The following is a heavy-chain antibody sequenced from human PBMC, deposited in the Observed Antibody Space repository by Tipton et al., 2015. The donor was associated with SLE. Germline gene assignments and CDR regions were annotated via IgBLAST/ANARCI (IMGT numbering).Heavy chain of an antibody. CDR1: GFTFTNYW. Sequence: GSLRLSCAASGFTFTNYWMGWVRQAPGKGLEWVSVTYSGGPTYYADSVKGRFTISRDNSKNTVYLQLSSLRAGDTATYYCVKDGPRYWNYDYYFDLWGRGTLVTVSS. D-gene: IGHD1-7*01. CDR3: VKDGPRYWNYDYYFDL. V-gene: IGHV3-23*03. CDR2: TYSGGPT. J-gene: IGHJ2*01.